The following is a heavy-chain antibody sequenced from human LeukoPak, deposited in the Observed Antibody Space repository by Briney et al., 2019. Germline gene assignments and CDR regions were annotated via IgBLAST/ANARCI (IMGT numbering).Heavy chain of an antibody. J-gene: IGHJ5*02. CDR3: ARAAAGMSGFDP. CDR2: IYSSGIT. D-gene: IGHD6-13*01. V-gene: IGHV4-30-4*08. Sequence: PSETLSLTCTVSGGSISSDDYYWNWIRQPPGKGLEWIGYIYSSGITYYNPSLKSRDIISVETSKNQFSLKLSSATAADTAVYYCARAAAGMSGFDPWGQGTLVTVSS. CDR1: GGSISSDDYY.